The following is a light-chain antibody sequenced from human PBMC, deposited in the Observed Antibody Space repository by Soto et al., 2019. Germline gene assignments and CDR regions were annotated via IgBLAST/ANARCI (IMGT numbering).Light chain of an antibody. Sequence: EIVLTQSPATLSSFPGDRVTLSCSSSQSVSLSLAWYQQKPGQAPRLLIYDASKRASGIPARFSGSGSGTDFTLTISSLEPEDFAVYYCQQRTSWPPWTFGQGTKVDIK. J-gene: IGKJ1*01. V-gene: IGKV3-11*01. CDR3: QQRTSWPPWT. CDR2: DAS. CDR1: QSVSLS.